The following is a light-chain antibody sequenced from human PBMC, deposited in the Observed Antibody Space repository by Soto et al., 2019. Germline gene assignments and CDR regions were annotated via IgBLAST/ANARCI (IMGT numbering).Light chain of an antibody. CDR2: KAS. CDR3: QQYDDYPLT. J-gene: IGKJ4*01. V-gene: IGKV1-5*03. CDR1: QSISSW. Sequence: DLQMTQSPATLSASLGDRVTITCRASQSISSWLAWYQQKPGEAPKFLIYKASSLETGVPGRFSGSGSGTEFTLTINSLQPDDAATYFCQQYDDYPLTFGGGTKVEIK.